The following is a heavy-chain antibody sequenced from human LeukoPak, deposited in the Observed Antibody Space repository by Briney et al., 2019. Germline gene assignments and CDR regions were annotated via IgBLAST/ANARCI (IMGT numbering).Heavy chain of an antibody. CDR2: ISWNSGSI. D-gene: IGHD1-26*01. CDR1: GVTFDDYA. V-gene: IGHV3-9*01. J-gene: IGHJ4*02. CDR3: AKGGGTYWGGN. Sequence: GRSLRLSCAASGVTFDDYAMHWVRQAPGKGLEWVSGISWNSGSIGYADSVKGRFTISRDNAKNSLYLQMNSLRAEDTALYYCAKGGGTYWGGNWGQGTLVTVSS.